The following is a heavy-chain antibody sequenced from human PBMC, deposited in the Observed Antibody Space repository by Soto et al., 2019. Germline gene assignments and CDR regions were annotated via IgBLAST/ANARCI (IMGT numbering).Heavy chain of an antibody. J-gene: IGHJ6*02. CDR1: GFTFSSYG. D-gene: IGHD4-17*01. CDR2: IWYDGSNK. Sequence: QVQLVESGGGVVQPGRSLRLSCAASGFTFSSYGMHWVRQAPGKGLEWVAVIWYDGSNKYYADSVKGRFTISRDNSKNTLYLQMNSLRDEDTAVYYWARDRDYGGKSVWYYYYGMDVWGQGTTVTVSS. V-gene: IGHV3-33*01. CDR3: ARDRDYGGKSVWYYYYGMDV.